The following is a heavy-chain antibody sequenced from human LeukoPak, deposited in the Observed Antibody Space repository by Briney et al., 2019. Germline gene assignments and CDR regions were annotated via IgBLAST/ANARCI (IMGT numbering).Heavy chain of an antibody. CDR3: ARGDWWATTIADL. Sequence: GGSLRLFCAASGFTFNIYEFNWVRQAPGKGLEWVSYISTSDSTIYYADSVKGRFTISRDNAKNSLYLQMNSLRLEDTAIYYCARGDWWATTIADLWGQGTLVTVSS. J-gene: IGHJ5*02. CDR2: ISTSDSTI. V-gene: IGHV3-48*03. CDR1: GFTFNIYE. D-gene: IGHD1-26*01.